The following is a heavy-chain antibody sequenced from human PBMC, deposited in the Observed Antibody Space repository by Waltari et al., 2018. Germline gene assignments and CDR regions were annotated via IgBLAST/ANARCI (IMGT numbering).Heavy chain of an antibody. CDR3: AKESGGYDHPYFDQ. D-gene: IGHD5-12*01. CDR1: GGTFSSWA. J-gene: IGHJ4*02. CDR2: VIPVFGTS. Sequence: QVQLVQSGAEVRKPGSSVRISYKPSGGTFSSWAFSWVRPAPGQGLEWVGSVIPVFGTSSSAQRFQGRVSITADKSTTTIHMELNGLTSDDAAVYYCAKESGGYDHPYFDQWGQGTLVTVSS. V-gene: IGHV1-69*14.